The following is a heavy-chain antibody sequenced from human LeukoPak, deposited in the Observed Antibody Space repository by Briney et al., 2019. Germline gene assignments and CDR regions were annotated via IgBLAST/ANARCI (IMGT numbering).Heavy chain of an antibody. Sequence: ASVKVSCKASGGTFSSYAISWVRQAPGQGLEWMGWINPNSGGTNYAQKFQGRVTMTRDTSISTAYMELSRLRSDDTAVYYCTRVTIAVAARGAFDIWGQGTMVTVSS. J-gene: IGHJ3*02. CDR2: INPNSGGT. D-gene: IGHD6-19*01. CDR1: GGTFSSYA. CDR3: TRVTIAVAARGAFDI. V-gene: IGHV1-2*02.